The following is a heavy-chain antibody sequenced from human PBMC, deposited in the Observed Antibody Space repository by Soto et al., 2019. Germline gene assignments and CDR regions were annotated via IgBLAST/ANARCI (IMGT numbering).Heavy chain of an antibody. CDR2: ISSSSSYI. Sequence: GGSLRLSCAASGFTCSSYSMNWVRQAPGKGLEWVSSISSSSSYIYYADSVKGRFTISRDNAKNSLYLQMNSLRAEDTAVYYCARDPSAVAGTGDAFDIWGQGTMVTVSS. CDR1: GFTCSSYS. D-gene: IGHD6-19*01. V-gene: IGHV3-21*01. CDR3: ARDPSAVAGTGDAFDI. J-gene: IGHJ3*02.